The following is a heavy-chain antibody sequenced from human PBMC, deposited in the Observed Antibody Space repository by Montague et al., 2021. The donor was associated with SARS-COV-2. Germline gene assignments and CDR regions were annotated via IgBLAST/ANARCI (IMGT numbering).Heavy chain of an antibody. Sequence: SETLSLTCTVSGGSITGYYWSWLRRPPGKGLEWIAYIYDGGAVNYNPSLGSRVTTSTDTSKNQLSLKVNSVTAADTAVYYCVRDHPYGGPRGAYDIWGQGTVVTVSS. CDR2: IYDGGAV. D-gene: IGHD4-23*01. CDR3: VRDHPYGGPRGAYDI. CDR1: GGSITGYY. V-gene: IGHV4-59*01. J-gene: IGHJ3*02.